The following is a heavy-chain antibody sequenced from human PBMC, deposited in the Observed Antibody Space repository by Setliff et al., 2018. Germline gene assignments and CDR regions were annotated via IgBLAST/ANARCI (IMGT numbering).Heavy chain of an antibody. CDR1: GYTFTNYA. CDR2: INAGNGNT. V-gene: IGHV1-3*01. CDR3: ARDTYIGDFWSGYYIQGRFDP. D-gene: IGHD3-3*01. J-gene: IGHJ5*02. Sequence: ASVKVSCKASGYTFTNYAIHWVRQAPGQRLEWMGWINAGNGNTKYSQKFQGRVTITRDTSASTAYMELSSLRSEDTAVYYCARDTYIGDFWSGYYIQGRFDPWGQGALVTVSS.